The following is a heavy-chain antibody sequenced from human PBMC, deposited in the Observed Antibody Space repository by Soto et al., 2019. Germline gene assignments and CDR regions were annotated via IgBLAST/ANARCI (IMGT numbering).Heavy chain of an antibody. V-gene: IGHV3-23*01. CDR2: ISGSGGST. CDR1: GFTFSSYA. Sequence: EVPLLESGGGLVQPGGSLRLSCAASGFTFSSYAMSWVRQAPGKGLEWVSAISGSGGSTYYADSVKGRFTISRDNSKNTLYLQMNSLRAEDTAVYYCAKASVAGTFFGAWDWGQGTLVTVSS. D-gene: IGHD6-19*01. J-gene: IGHJ4*02. CDR3: AKASVAGTFFGAWD.